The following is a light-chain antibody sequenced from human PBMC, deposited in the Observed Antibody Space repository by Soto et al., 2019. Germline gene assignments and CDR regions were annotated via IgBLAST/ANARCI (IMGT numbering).Light chain of an antibody. CDR1: AGDVGTYNL. J-gene: IGLJ1*01. CDR2: EVS. V-gene: IGLV2-14*02. CDR3: SSYTSSTTLDV. Sequence: QSVLTQPASVSGSPGQSIAISCTGTAGDVGTYNLVSWYQQHPGKAPKLMIYEVSKRPPGVSNRFSGSKSGNTASLTISGLQAEDEADYYCSSYTSSTTLDVFGTGTKVTGL.